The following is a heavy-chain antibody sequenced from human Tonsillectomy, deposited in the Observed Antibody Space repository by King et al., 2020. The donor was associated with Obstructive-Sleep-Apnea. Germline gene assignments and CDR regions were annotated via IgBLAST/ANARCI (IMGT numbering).Heavy chain of an antibody. CDR2: IYYSGST. J-gene: IGHJ4*02. V-gene: IGHV4-59*01. CDR3: ARGVIGQQLAQGSSPFDY. CDR1: GGSISSYY. D-gene: IGHD6-13*01. Sequence: VQLPESGPGLVKPSETLSLTCTVSGGSISSYYWSWLRQPPGKGLEWIGYIYYSGSTNYNPSLKSRVTISVDTSKNQFSLKLSSVTAADTAVYYCARGVIGQQLAQGSSPFDYWGQGTLVTVSS.